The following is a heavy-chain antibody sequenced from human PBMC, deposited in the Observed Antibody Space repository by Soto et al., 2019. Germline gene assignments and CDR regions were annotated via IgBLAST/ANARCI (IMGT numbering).Heavy chain of an antibody. CDR2: TYYRSKWYN. D-gene: IGHD2-2*01. J-gene: IGHJ5*02. Sequence: SQTLSLTCAISGDSVSSNSAAWNWIRQSPSRGLEWLGRTYYRSKWYNDYAVSVKSRITINPDTSKNQFSLQLNSVTPEDTAVYYCARDLPPPIVVVPAASGLFWFDPWGQGTLVTVSS. CDR3: ARDLPPPIVVVPAASGLFWFDP. CDR1: GDSVSSNSAA. V-gene: IGHV6-1*01.